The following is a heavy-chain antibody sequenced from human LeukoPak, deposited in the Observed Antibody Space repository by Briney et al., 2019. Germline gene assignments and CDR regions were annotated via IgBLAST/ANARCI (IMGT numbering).Heavy chain of an antibody. D-gene: IGHD6-13*01. CDR3: ARAKGRSPLFDY. CDR2: TYYRSKWYN. CDR1: GDSFSSNSAA. V-gene: IGHV6-1*01. J-gene: IGHJ4*02. Sequence: SQTLSLTCAISGDSFSSNSAAWNWSRQSPSRGLEWLGRTYYRSKWYNDYAVSVKGRIAINPDTSKNQFSLQLNSVTPEDTAVYYCARAKGRSPLFDYWGQGTLVTVSS.